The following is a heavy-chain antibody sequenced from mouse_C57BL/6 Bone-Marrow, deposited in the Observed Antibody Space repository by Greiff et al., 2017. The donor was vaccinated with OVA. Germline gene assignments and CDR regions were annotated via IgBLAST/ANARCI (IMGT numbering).Heavy chain of an antibody. J-gene: IGHJ1*03. V-gene: IGHV2-5*01. D-gene: IGHD4-1*01. CDR2: IWRGGST. CDR1: GFSLTRYG. Sequence: VKLMESGPGLVQPSQSLSITCTVSGFSLTRYGVHWVRQSPGKGLEWLGVIWRGGSTDYNAAFMSRLSITKDNSKSQVFFKMNSLQADDTAIYYCAKNTPANPWYFDVWGTGTTVTVSA. CDR3: AKNTPANPWYFDV.